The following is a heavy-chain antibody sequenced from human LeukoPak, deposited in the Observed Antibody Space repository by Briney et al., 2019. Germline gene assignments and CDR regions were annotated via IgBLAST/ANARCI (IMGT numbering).Heavy chain of an antibody. CDR1: GYTFTSYD. CDR3: ARMAYQITNYYYYYMDV. D-gene: IGHD2-2*01. Sequence: ASVKVSCKASGYTFTSYDINWVRQATGQGLEWMGWMNPNSGNTGHAQKFQGRVTMTRNTSISTAYMELSSLRSEDTAVYYCARMAYQITNYYYYYMDVWGKGTTVTVSS. CDR2: MNPNSGNT. J-gene: IGHJ6*03. V-gene: IGHV1-8*01.